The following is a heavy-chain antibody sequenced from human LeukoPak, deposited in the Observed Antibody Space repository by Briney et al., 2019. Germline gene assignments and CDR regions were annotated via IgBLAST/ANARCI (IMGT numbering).Heavy chain of an antibody. Sequence: PSQTLSLTCTVSGGSISSGDYYWSWIRQPPGKGLEWIGYIYYSGSTYYNPSFKSRVTISVDTSKNQFSLKLSSVTAADTAVYYCAREKRVYPRWFDPWGQGTLVTVSS. CDR3: AREKRVYPRWFDP. J-gene: IGHJ5*02. D-gene: IGHD3-10*01. CDR1: GGSISSGDYY. CDR2: IYYSGST. V-gene: IGHV4-30-4*01.